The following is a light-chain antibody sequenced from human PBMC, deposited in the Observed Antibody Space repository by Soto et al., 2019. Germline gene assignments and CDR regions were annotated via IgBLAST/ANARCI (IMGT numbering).Light chain of an antibody. V-gene: IGKV3-11*01. CDR2: DAS. CDR3: QQRSSRPPMYT. CDR1: QSVSSY. J-gene: IGKJ2*01. Sequence: EIVLTQSPATLSLSPGEXATLSCRASQSVSSYLVWYQQKPGQAPRLLIYDASKRATGIPARFSGSGSGTDFTLTISSLEPEDFAVYYCQQRSSRPPMYTFGQGTKVDTK.